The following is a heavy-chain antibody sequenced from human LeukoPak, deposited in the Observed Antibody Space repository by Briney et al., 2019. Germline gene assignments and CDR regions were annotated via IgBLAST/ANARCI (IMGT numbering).Heavy chain of an antibody. V-gene: IGHV3-7*01. CDR1: GFTFSSYW. CDR3: ARDAGGYGFYGDY. D-gene: IGHD5-18*01. J-gene: IGHJ4*02. CDR2: IKQDGSEK. Sequence: GGSLRLSRAASGFTFSSYWMSGVRQAPGKGLEWVANIKQDGSEKYHVDSVKGRFTISRDNAKDSLYLQMNSLRAEDTAVYYCARDAGGYGFYGDYWGQGTLVAVSS.